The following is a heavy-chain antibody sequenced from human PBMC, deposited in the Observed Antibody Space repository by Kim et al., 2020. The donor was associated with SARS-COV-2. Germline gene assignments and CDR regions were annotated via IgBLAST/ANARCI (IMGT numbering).Heavy chain of an antibody. CDR1: GGSISSSSYY. V-gene: IGHV4-39*01. CDR2: IYYSGST. Sequence: SETLSLTCTVSGGSISSSSYYWGWIRQPPGKGLEWIGSIYYSGSTYYNPSLKSRVTISVDTSKNQFSLKLSSVTAADTAVYYCARHGYCSSTSCEGAFDIWGQGTMVTVSS. CDR3: ARHGYCSSTSCEGAFDI. D-gene: IGHD2-2*03. J-gene: IGHJ3*02.